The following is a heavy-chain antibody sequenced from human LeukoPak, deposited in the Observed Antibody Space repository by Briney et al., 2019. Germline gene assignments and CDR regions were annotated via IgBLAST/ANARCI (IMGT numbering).Heavy chain of an antibody. CDR2: IHTSGTT. CDR3: ATEQVSGSAWGFDY. J-gene: IGHJ4*02. CDR1: GGSLSLYL. Sequence: SQTLSLTCAVPGGSLSLYLSSWIRQPAGKGLECLGRIHTSGTTTYSPSFQSRITMSIDTSKKQISLRLSSVTAADTAVYYCATEQVSGSAWGFDYWGQGSLVTVSS. V-gene: IGHV4-4*07. D-gene: IGHD6-19*01.